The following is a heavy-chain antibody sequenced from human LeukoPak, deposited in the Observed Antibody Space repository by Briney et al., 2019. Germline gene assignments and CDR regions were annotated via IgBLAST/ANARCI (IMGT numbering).Heavy chain of an antibody. Sequence: PSETLSLTCTVSGGSISSSSYYWGWIRQPPGKGLEWVGSIYYSGSTYYNPSLKSRVTISVDTSKNQFSLKLSSVTATDAAVYFCAGDVSGNSNYFDYWGQGTLVTVSS. J-gene: IGHJ4*02. CDR2: IYYSGST. D-gene: IGHD3-10*01. CDR3: AGDVSGNSNYFDY. CDR1: GGSISSSSYY. V-gene: IGHV4-39*07.